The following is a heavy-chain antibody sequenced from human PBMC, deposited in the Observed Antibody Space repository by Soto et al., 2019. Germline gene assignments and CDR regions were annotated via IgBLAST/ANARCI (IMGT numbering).Heavy chain of an antibody. Sequence: EVQLLESGGGLVQPGGSLRLSCAASGFTFSSYAMSWVRQAPGKGLEWVSVISGSGDSTYYADSVTGRFTISRDNSKNTLYLLMNSLRAEDTAVYYCAKDRDGAAACPTKFYGMDVWGQGTTVTVSS. CDR2: ISGSGDST. J-gene: IGHJ6*02. CDR3: AKDRDGAAACPTKFYGMDV. CDR1: GFTFSSYA. V-gene: IGHV3-23*01. D-gene: IGHD6-13*01.